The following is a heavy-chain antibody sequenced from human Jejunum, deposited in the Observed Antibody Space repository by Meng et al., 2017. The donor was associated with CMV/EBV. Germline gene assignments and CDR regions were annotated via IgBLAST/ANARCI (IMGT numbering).Heavy chain of an antibody. CDR2: TRNKANSYTK. V-gene: IGHV3-72*01. Sequence: SGLTFSEQYMDWVRQAPGKRLEWLGRTRNKANSYTKEYDESVKGRFTVSRDDSHNSLYLQMNSLETEDTAVYYCATADSSGYFDLWGQGTLVTVSS. CDR1: GLTFSEQY. CDR3: ATADSSGYFDL. J-gene: IGHJ4*02. D-gene: IGHD6-19*01.